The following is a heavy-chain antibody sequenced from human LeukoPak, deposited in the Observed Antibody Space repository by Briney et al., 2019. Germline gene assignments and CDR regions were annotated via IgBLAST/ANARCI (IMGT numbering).Heavy chain of an antibody. CDR1: GFTFSNCS. D-gene: IGHD5-18*01. CDR3: ARVRYSSGYIFDY. CDR2: ISSSGSPI. Sequence: PGGSLRLSCTASGFTFSNCSMNWVRQAPGKGLEWVSYISSSGSPIYYADSVRGRFTISRDNAKNSLYLQMNSLRAEDTAVYYCARVRYSSGYIFDYWGQGTLVTVSS. J-gene: IGHJ4*02. V-gene: IGHV3-48*04.